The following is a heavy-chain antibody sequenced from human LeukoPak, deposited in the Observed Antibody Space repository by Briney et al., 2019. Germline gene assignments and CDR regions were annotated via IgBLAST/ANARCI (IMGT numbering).Heavy chain of an antibody. CDR3: AKTPKGYYDSSGYYRLWAFDI. CDR2: ISGGST. CDR1: GFTISSNE. J-gene: IGHJ3*02. D-gene: IGHD3-22*01. V-gene: IGHV3-38-3*01. Sequence: GGSLRLSCAASGFTISSNEMSWVRQAPGKGLEWVSSISGGSTYYADSRKGRFTISRDNSKNTLYLQMNSLRAEDTAVYYCAKTPKGYYDSSGYYRLWAFDIWGQGTMVTVSS.